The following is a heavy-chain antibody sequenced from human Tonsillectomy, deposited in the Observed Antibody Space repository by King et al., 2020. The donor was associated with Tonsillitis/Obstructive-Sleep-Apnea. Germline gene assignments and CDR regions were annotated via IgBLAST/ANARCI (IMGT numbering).Heavy chain of an antibody. CDR1: GYTFTGYY. V-gene: IGHV1-2*02. J-gene: IGHJ4*02. CDR3: ARVPILGYCSGGSCYSGFDY. Sequence: VQLVESGAEVKKPGASVKVSCKASGYTFTGYYTHWVRQAPGQGLEWMGWINPNSGGTNYAQKFQGRVTMTRDTSISTAYMELSRLRSDDTAVYYCARVPILGYCSGGSCYSGFDYWGQGTLVTVSS. D-gene: IGHD2-15*01. CDR2: INPNSGGT.